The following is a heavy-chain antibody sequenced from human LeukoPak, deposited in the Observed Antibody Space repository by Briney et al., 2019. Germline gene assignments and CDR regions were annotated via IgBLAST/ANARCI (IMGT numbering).Heavy chain of an antibody. J-gene: IGHJ4*02. V-gene: IGHV4-34*01. CDR2: INHSGST. CDR1: GGTFSGYY. D-gene: IGHD3-9*01. CDR3: ARGELRYYDWLP. Sequence: PSETLSLTCAVCGGTFSGYYWSWVRQPPGKGREGIGEINHSGSTNYNPSLKSRGTMSVEKSKNQLSLRLSSVTAADTAVYYCARGELRYYDWLPWGQGTLVTVSS.